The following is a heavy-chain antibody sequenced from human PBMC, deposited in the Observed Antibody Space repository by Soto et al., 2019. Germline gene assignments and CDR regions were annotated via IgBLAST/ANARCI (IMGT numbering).Heavy chain of an antibody. Sequence: ASVKVSCKASGYTFTSYDINWVRQATGQGLEWMGWMNPNSGNTGYAQKFQGRVTMTRNTSINTAYMELSSLRSEDTAVHYCSTKYYYDSSGRYYYYGMDVWGQGTTVTVSS. V-gene: IGHV1-8*01. J-gene: IGHJ6*02. CDR2: MNPNSGNT. CDR3: STKYYYDSSGRYYYYGMDV. CDR1: GYTFTSYD. D-gene: IGHD3-22*01.